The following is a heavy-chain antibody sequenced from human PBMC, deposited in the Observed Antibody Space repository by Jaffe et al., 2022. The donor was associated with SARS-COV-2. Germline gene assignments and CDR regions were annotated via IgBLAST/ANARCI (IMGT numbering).Heavy chain of an antibody. CDR3: SRDWGHGDETNFDY. D-gene: IGHD3-16*01. J-gene: IGHJ4*02. Sequence: EVQLVESGGDLVQPGRSLRLSCTASGFTFGDYAMSWFRQAPGKGLEWVGLIRSKPYSGTTEYAASVKGRFTISRDDSKSIAYLQMNSLKTEDTAVYYCSRDWGHGDETNFDYWGQGTLVTVSS. V-gene: IGHV3-49*03. CDR2: IRSKPYSGTT. CDR1: GFTFGDYA.